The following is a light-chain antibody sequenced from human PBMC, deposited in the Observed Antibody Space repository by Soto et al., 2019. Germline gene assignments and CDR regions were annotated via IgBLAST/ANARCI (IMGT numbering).Light chain of an antibody. Sequence: ETVLTQSPGTLSLSPGERATLSCRASQIVGNYLAWFQQKPGQAPRLLIYGASTRATGIPARFSGSGSGTEFTLTINSLQSEDCAVYYCQQYNNWPWTFGQGTKVDIK. J-gene: IGKJ1*01. CDR2: GAS. CDR1: QIVGNY. CDR3: QQYNNWPWT. V-gene: IGKV3-15*01.